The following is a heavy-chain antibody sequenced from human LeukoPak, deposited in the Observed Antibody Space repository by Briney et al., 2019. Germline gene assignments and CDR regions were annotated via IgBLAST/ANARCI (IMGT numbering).Heavy chain of an antibody. Sequence: GGSLRLSCAASGFTVSSNYMTWVRQAPGKGRGWVSVIYSGGTTYYADSVNRRFTISSHNSKHTLYLQMNSLRAEDTAVYYCTTSEQQLVRLTYYYYYGMDVWGQGTTVTVSS. D-gene: IGHD6-13*01. J-gene: IGHJ6*02. CDR2: IYSGGTT. CDR1: GFTVSSNY. CDR3: TTSEQQLVRLTYYYYYGMDV. V-gene: IGHV3-53*01.